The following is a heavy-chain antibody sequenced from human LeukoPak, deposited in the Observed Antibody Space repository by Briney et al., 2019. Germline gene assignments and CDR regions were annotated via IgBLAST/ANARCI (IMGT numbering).Heavy chain of an antibody. J-gene: IGHJ6*03. V-gene: IGHV3-7*01. CDR1: GFRFSSHW. CDR2: IKQDGSEK. D-gene: IGHD3-10*01. Sequence: GGSLRLSCAASGFRFSSHWMSWARQAPGKGLEGVANIKQDGSEKYYVDSVKGRFTISRDNAQNSLHLQMNSLRAEDTAVYYCARAPRRGVMDVWGTGTTVSVSS. CDR3: ARAPRRGVMDV.